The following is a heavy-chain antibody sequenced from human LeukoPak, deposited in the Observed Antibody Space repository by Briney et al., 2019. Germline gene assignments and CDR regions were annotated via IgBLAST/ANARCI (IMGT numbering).Heavy chain of an antibody. V-gene: IGHV3-48*03. D-gene: IGHD3-22*01. Sequence: PGGSLRLSCAASGFTFSSYEMNWVCQAPEKGLEWVSYISSSGSTIYYADSVKGRFTISRDNAKNSLYLQMNSLRAEDTAVYYCAREFKRITMIVVVKGGFDYWGQGTLVTVSS. J-gene: IGHJ4*02. CDR1: GFTFSSYE. CDR3: AREFKRITMIVVVKGGFDY. CDR2: ISSSGSTI.